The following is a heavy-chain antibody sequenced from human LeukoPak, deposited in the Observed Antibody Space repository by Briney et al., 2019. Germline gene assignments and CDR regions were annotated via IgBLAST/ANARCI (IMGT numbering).Heavy chain of an antibody. J-gene: IGHJ6*02. CDR3: ARGRDRGYWGGGGDGMDV. Sequence: PGGSLRLSCAASGFTVSSNYINWVRQAPGKGLEWVSVIHSGGSTYYADSVKGRFTISRDNSKNTLYLQMNSLRAEDTAVYYCARGRDRGYWGGGGDGMDVWGQGTTVTVSS. V-gene: IGHV3-53*01. CDR2: IHSGGST. D-gene: IGHD5-18*01. CDR1: GFTVSSNY.